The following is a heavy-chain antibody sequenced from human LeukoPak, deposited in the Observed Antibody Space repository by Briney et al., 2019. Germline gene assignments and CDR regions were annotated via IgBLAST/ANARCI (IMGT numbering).Heavy chain of an antibody. V-gene: IGHV3-64D*06. CDR2: ISSNGGST. Sequence: GGSLRLSCSASGFTFSSYAMHWVRQAPGKGPEYVSAISSNGGSTYYADSVKGGFTISRGNSKNTLYLQMSSLRAEDTAVYYCVKEDYYYDSSGYYIYYWGQGTLVTVSS. D-gene: IGHD3-22*01. CDR1: GFTFSSYA. J-gene: IGHJ4*02. CDR3: VKEDYYYDSSGYYIYY.